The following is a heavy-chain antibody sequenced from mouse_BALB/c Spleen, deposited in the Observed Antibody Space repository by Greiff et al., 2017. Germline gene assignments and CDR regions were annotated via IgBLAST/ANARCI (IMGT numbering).Heavy chain of an antibody. J-gene: IGHJ1*01. V-gene: IGHV5-17*02. CDR1: GFTFSSFG. Sequence: DVKLQESGGGLVQPGGSRKLSCAASGFTFSSFGMHWVRQAPEKGLEWVAYISSGSSTIYYADTVKGRFTISRDNPKNTLFLQMTSLRSEDTAMYYCARSRGSHWYFDVWGAGTTVTVSS. CDR2: ISSGSSTI. CDR3: ARSRGSHWYFDV.